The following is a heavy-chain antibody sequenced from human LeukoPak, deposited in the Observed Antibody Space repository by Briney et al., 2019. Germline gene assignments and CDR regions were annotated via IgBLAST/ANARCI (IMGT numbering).Heavy chain of an antibody. CDR3: ARLAAAGPIHYFDY. V-gene: IGHV4-39*01. Sequence: SETLSLTCTVSGGSISSSSYYWGWIRQPPGKGLEWIGSIYYSGSTYYNPSLKSRVTISVNTSKNQFSLKLSSVTAADTAVYYCARLAAAGPIHYFDYWGQGTLVTVSS. J-gene: IGHJ4*02. CDR1: GGSISSSSYY. D-gene: IGHD6-13*01. CDR2: IYYSGST.